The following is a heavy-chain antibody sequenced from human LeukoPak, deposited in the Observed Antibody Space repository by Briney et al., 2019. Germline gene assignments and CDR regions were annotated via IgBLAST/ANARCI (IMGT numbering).Heavy chain of an antibody. V-gene: IGHV1-18*01. D-gene: IGHD2-2*01. CDR1: GYTFTSYG. CDR2: ISAYNGNT. Sequence: ASVKVSCKASGYTFTSYGISWVRQAPGQGLEWMGWISAYNGNTNYAQKLQGRVTMTTDTSTSTAYMELRSLRSEDTAVYYCARDRVPVVPAATPRGAFDIWGQGTMVTVSS. CDR3: ARDRVPVVPAATPRGAFDI. J-gene: IGHJ3*02.